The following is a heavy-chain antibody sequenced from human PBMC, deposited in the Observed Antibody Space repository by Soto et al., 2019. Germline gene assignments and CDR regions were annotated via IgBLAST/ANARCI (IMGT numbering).Heavy chain of an antibody. CDR2: ISAHNGNT. Sequence: AKCHFNPSGYTFTSYVINWVRQAPGQVLDCIGWISAHNGNTNYAKKLQGRVTMTTDTYTSTPYMELRRMRSNDTALYYCAWETVGAVATDEFHIWG. D-gene: IGHD3-16*01. CDR1: GYTFTSYV. V-gene: IGHV1-18*01. CDR3: AWETVGAVATDEFHI. J-gene: IGHJ3*02.